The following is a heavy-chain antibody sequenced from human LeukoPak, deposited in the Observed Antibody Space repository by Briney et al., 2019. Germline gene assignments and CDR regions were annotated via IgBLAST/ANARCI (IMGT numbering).Heavy chain of an antibody. CDR1: GFSISSYA. V-gene: IGHV3-23*01. CDR3: AKGGEGYGSTTIPRDY. D-gene: IGHD3-10*01. J-gene: IGHJ4*02. Sequence: PGGSLRLSCAASGFSISSYAMSWVRQAPGKGLEWASGISTSGASTYYADSVKGRFTISRDNSKNTLYLQMNSLRAEDTAVYYCAKGGEGYGSTTIPRDYWGQGALVTLSS. CDR2: ISTSGAST.